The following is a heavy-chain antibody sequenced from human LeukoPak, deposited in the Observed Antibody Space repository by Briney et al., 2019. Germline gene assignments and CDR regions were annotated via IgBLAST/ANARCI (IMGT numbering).Heavy chain of an antibody. D-gene: IGHD6-19*01. V-gene: IGHV4-34*01. J-gene: IGHJ4*02. Sequence: SETLSLTCAVYGGSFSGYYWSWIRQPPGKGLEWIGEINHSGSTNYNPSLKSRVTISVDTSKNQFSLKLSSVTAADTAVYYCARWWLVHQAFDYSGQGTLVTVSS. CDR2: INHSGST. CDR1: GGSFSGYY. CDR3: ARWWLVHQAFDY.